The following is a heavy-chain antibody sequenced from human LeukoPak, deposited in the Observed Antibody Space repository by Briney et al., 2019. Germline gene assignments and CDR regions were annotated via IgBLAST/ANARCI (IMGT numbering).Heavy chain of an antibody. CDR1: GDTFSSYA. CDR3: ARFKRTYYDSSGPFDY. J-gene: IGHJ4*02. Sequence: SVKVSCKASGDTFSSYAISWVRQAPGQGLECMGGIIPIFGTANYAQKFQGRVTITADESTSTAYMELSSLRSEDTAVYYCARFKRTYYDSSGPFDYWGQGTLVTVSS. V-gene: IGHV1-69*13. CDR2: IIPIFGTA. D-gene: IGHD3-22*01.